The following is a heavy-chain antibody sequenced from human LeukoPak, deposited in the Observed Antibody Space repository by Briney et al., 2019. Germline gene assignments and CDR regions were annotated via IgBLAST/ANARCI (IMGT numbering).Heavy chain of an antibody. CDR2: IRSKAYGGTT. Sequence: GGSLRLSCAASGFTFSNYGMHWVRQAPGKGLEWVGFIRSKAYGGTTEYAASVKGRFTISRDDSKSIAYLQMNSLKTEDTAVYYCTSIPITIFGVIDYWGQGTLVTVSS. D-gene: IGHD3-3*01. J-gene: IGHJ4*02. CDR1: GFTFSNYG. V-gene: IGHV3-49*04. CDR3: TSIPITIFGVIDY.